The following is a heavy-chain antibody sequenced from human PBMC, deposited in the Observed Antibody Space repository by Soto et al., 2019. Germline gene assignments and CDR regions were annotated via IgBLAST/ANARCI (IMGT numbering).Heavy chain of an antibody. CDR3: ARGEDYRGLFHYLVY. J-gene: IGHJ4*02. Sequence: QVQLVQSGAEVKKPGASVKVSCQVSGYTFTGYYLHWARQAPGQGLERRGWINPDNGAANYAQQLQGRVTMTRDTSISTGYLEFSSLRSDDTAVYFCARGEDYRGLFHYLVYWGQGGLVTVSS. D-gene: IGHD3-16*01. V-gene: IGHV1-2*02. CDR2: INPDNGAA. CDR1: GYTFTGYY.